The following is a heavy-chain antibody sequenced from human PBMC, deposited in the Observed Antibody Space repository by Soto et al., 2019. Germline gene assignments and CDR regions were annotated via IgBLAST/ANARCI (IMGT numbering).Heavy chain of an antibody. CDR3: AGTKVAYYYYYLDV. V-gene: IGHV4-39*01. Sequence: SETMSLTSTVSGVSLSSSSDYLGWNNQPPGKGLEWIGSIYYSGSTYYNPSLKSRVTISVDTSKNQFSLKLSSVTAADTAVYYCAGTKVAYYYYYLDVWGKGTTVTVSS. CDR1: GVSLSSSSDY. J-gene: IGHJ6*03. D-gene: IGHD2-8*01. CDR2: IYYSGST.